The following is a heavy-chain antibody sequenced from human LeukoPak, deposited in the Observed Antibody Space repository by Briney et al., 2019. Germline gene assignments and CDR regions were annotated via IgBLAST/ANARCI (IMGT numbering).Heavy chain of an antibody. CDR2: IYSGGST. V-gene: IGHV3-66*01. Sequence: GSLRLSCVASGFTASSNYMSWVRQAPGKGLEWVSVIYSGGSTYYADSVKGRFTISRDNSKNTLYLQMNSLRAEDTAVYYCARVPYGSGSYYTDYWGQGTLVTVSS. D-gene: IGHD3-10*01. J-gene: IGHJ4*02. CDR1: GFTASSNY. CDR3: ARVPYGSGSYYTDY.